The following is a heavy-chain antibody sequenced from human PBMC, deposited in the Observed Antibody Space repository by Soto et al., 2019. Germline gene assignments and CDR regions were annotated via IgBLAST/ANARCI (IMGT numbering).Heavy chain of an antibody. CDR2: ILPIFGTA. V-gene: IGHV1-69*06. D-gene: IGHD3-10*01. J-gene: IGHJ6*02. CDR1: GGTFSSYA. CDR3: ARVPGLMGRENYYYYGMDV. Sequence: SVKVSCKASGGTFSSYAISWVRQAPGQGLEWMGGILPIFGTANYAQKFQGRVTLTADKSTSTAYMELSSLRSEDTAVYYCARVPGLMGRENYYYYGMDVWGQGTTGTVSS.